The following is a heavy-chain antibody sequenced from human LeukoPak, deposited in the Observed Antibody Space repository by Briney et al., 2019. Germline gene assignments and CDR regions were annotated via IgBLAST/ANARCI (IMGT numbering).Heavy chain of an antibody. D-gene: IGHD6-19*01. CDR3: ARPRIAVAGAYFQH. Sequence: SETLSLTCTVSGGSVSSSSYYWGWIRQPPGKDLEWIGNIYYSGSTYYNPSLKSRVTISVDTSKNQFSLKLSSVTAADTAVYYCARPRIAVAGAYFQHWGQGTLVTVSS. CDR2: IYYSGST. CDR1: GGSVSSSSYY. J-gene: IGHJ1*01. V-gene: IGHV4-39*07.